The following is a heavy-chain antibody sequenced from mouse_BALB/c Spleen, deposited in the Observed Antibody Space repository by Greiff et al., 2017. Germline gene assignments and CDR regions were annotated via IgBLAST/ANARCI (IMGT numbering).Heavy chain of an antibody. J-gene: IGHJ4*01. Sequence: EVKVVESGGGLVKPGGSLKLSCAASGFTFSSYAMSWVRQTPEKRLEWVASISSGGSTYYPDSVKGRFTISRDNARNILYLQMSSLRSEDTAMYYCARGGDYYGSRNYYAMDYWGQGTSVTVSS. D-gene: IGHD1-1*01. CDR2: ISSGGST. CDR1: GFTFSSYA. CDR3: ARGGDYYGSRNYYAMDY. V-gene: IGHV5-6-5*01.